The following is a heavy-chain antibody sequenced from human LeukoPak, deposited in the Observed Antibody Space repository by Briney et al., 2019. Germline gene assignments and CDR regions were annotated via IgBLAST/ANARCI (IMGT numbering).Heavy chain of an antibody. J-gene: IGHJ6*02. D-gene: IGHD3-10*01. CDR1: GYTFTSYG. CDR2: ISAYNGNT. Sequence: ASVKVSCKASGYTFTSYGISWVRQAPGQGLEWMGWISAYNGNTNYAQKLQGRVTMTTDTSTSTAYMELRSLRSDDTAVYYCARTLWFGELSYYGMDVWGQGTTVTISS. V-gene: IGHV1-18*01. CDR3: ARTLWFGELSYYGMDV.